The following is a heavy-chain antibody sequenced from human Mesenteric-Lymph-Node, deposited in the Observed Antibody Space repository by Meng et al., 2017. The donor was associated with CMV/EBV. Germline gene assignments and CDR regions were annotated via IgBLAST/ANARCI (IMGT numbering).Heavy chain of an antibody. CDR3: AKQFFNAYGDPMDVFDI. D-gene: IGHD4/OR15-4a*01. J-gene: IGHJ3*02. CDR1: GFSFSSYA. Sequence: GGSLRLSCAVSGFSFSSYAMTWVRQAPGKGLEWVSSISSSSYIYYADSVKGRFTISRDNSKNTLYLQMNSLRAEDTAVYYCAKQFFNAYGDPMDVFDIWGQGTMVTVSS. V-gene: IGHV3-21*01. CDR2: ISSSSYI.